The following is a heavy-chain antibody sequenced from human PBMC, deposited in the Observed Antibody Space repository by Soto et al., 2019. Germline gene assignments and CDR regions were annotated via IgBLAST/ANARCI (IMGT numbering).Heavy chain of an antibody. CDR1: GGSISSSSYY. CDR3: ARVGAALYYDILTGYYVFDY. J-gene: IGHJ4*02. D-gene: IGHD3-9*01. Sequence: SETLSLTCTVSGGSISSSSYYWGWIRQPPGKGLEWIGSIYYSGSTYYNPSLKSRVTISVDTSKNQFSLKLSSVTAADTAVYYCARVGAALYYDILTGYYVFDYWGQGTLVTVSS. CDR2: IYYSGST. V-gene: IGHV4-39*01.